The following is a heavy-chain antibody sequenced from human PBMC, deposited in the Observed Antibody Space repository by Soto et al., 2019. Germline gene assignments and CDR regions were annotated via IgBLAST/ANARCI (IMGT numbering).Heavy chain of an antibody. D-gene: IGHD6-25*01. CDR2: SHQSGNT. Sequence: QVQLQESGPGLVKPSGTLSLTCAVSGVSISSHDWWTWVRQPPGKGLEWIGESHQSGNTHYTSSLESRVTISVDKSKNQFSLKLTSVTVADTGVYYCATRDSSGFYWGQGTLVTVSS. V-gene: IGHV4-4*02. CDR1: GVSISSHDW. J-gene: IGHJ4*02. CDR3: ATRDSSGFY.